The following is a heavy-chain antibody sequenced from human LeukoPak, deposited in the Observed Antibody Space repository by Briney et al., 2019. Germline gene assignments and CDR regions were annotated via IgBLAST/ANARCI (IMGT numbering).Heavy chain of an antibody. J-gene: IGHJ4*02. D-gene: IGHD1-1*01. CDR1: GFTSSSYA. Sequence: PGGSLRLSCVASGFTSSSYAMSWVRQAPGKGLEWVSAISGSGGSTYYADSVKGRFTISRDNSKNTLYLQMNSLRAEDTAVYYCAKVSWYNWNDGYFDYWGQGTLVTVSS. CDR3: AKVSWYNWNDGYFDY. CDR2: ISGSGGST. V-gene: IGHV3-23*01.